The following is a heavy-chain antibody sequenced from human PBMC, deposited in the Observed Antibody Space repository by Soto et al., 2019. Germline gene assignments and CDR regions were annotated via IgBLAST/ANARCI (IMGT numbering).Heavy chain of an antibody. V-gene: IGHV3-53*01. CDR2: IYSGGST. J-gene: IGHJ4*02. CDR3: ARLATGVGTVSTPTFDY. D-gene: IGHD3-3*01. CDR1: RFTVSTNY. Sequence: PGGSLRLSCAASRFTVSTNYMSWVRQAPGKGLEWVSVIYSGGSTYYADSVKGRFTISRDNSKNTLYLQMNSLRAEDTAVYYCARLATGVGTVSTPTFDYWGQGTLVTVSS.